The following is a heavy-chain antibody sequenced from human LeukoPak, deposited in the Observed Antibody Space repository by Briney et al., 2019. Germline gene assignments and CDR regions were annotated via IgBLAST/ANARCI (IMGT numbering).Heavy chain of an antibody. CDR3: ARDLQFLEWYDVFDY. CDR2: ISGGGGT. Sequence: GGSLRLSCVGSGFYFSHYPMSWVRQTPGKGLQWVSSISGGGGTHYAGAVKGRFTISRDNAKDTLYLQMDFLRGDDTAVYYCARDLQFLEWYDVFDYWGQGTLVTVSS. CDR1: GFYFSHYP. J-gene: IGHJ4*02. V-gene: IGHV3-23*01. D-gene: IGHD3-3*01.